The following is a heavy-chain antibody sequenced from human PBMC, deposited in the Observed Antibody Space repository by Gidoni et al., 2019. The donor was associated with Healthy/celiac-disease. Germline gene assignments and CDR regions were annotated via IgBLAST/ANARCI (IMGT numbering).Heavy chain of an antibody. V-gene: IGHV3-20*01. CDR3: AFGLAAAGGAFDI. CDR2: IKWNGGST. J-gene: IGHJ3*02. Sequence: EVQLVESGGGVVRPGASLRLSCAASGFPFDDYGMSWVRQAPGKGLERVCGIKWNGGSTGYADSVKGRFTISRDNAKNSLYLKMNSLRAEDTALYHCAFGLAAAGGAFDIWGQGTMGTVSS. D-gene: IGHD6-13*01. CDR1: GFPFDDYG.